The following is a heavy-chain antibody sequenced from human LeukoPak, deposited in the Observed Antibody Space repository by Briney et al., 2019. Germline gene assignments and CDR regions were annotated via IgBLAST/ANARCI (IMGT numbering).Heavy chain of an antibody. Sequence: ASVKVSCKASGYTFTGYYMHWVRQALGQGLEWMGWIHPDSGATNYAQNFQGRVTMTRDTSISTAYMDLSRLTSDDTAVYYCSRDISASSSLDYWGQGTLVTVSS. D-gene: IGHD6-6*01. CDR1: GYTFTGYY. CDR2: IHPDSGAT. V-gene: IGHV1-2*02. J-gene: IGHJ4*02. CDR3: SRDISASSSLDY.